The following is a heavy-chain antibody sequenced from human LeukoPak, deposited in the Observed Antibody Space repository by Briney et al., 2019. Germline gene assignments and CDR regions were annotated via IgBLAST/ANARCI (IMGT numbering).Heavy chain of an antibody. CDR3: ARDTPGYGGDDFDY. J-gene: IGHJ4*02. Sequence: GGSLRLSCAASGFTFSTYGMHWVRQAPGKGLEWMTFIQAGGDEKYYAESVKGRLTVSRGNSKNTLYLQMNSLRAEDTAVYYCARDTPGYGGDDFDYWGQGALVTVSS. D-gene: IGHD4-23*01. CDR1: GFTFSTYG. V-gene: IGHV3-30*02. CDR2: IQAGGDEK.